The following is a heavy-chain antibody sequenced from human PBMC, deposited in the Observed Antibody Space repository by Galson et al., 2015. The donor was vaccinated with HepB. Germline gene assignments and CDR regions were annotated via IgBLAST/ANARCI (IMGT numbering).Heavy chain of an antibody. CDR3: ARWWGSSCGDY. V-gene: IGHV4-59*01. J-gene: IGHJ4*02. Sequence: SETLSLTCTVSGGSINSDSWGWVRQPPGKGLEWIGHIYHTGSTAYKSALKSRVTMSVDTSKTQFSLRLRSVTAADTAVYYCARWWGSSCGDYWGQGILVTVSS. D-gene: IGHD3-16*01. CDR2: IYHTGST. CDR1: GGSINSDS.